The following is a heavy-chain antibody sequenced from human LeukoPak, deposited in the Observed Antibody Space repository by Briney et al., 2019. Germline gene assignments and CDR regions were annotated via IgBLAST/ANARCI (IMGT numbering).Heavy chain of an antibody. D-gene: IGHD3-10*01. CDR2: ISYDGSNK. CDR1: GFTFSSYA. CDR3: ARGFIKGDYGSGSYLEVDY. Sequence: GGSLRLSCAASGFTFSSYAMHWVRQAPGKGLEWVAVISYDGSNKYYADSVKGRFTISRDNSKNTLYLQMNSLRAEDTAVYYCARGFIKGDYGSGSYLEVDYWGQGTLVTVSS. J-gene: IGHJ4*02. V-gene: IGHV3-30-3*01.